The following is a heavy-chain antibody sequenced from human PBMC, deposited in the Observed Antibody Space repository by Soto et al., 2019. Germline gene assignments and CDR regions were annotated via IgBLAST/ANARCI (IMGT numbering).Heavy chain of an antibody. J-gene: IGHJ5*02. CDR2: ISYDGSNK. V-gene: IGHV3-30*03. Sequence: PGGSLRLSCAASGLTFSSYGMHWVRQAPGKGLEWVAVISYDGSNKNYADSVKGRFTISRDNAKNSLYLQMNSLRAEDTAVYYCARRRRDGYNNLWGQGTLVTVSS. D-gene: IGHD5-12*01. CDR1: GLTFSSYG. CDR3: ARRRRDGYNNL.